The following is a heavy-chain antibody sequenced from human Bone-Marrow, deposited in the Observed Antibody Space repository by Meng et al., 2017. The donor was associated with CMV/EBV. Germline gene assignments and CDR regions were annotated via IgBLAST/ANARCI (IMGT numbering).Heavy chain of an antibody. V-gene: IGHV1-18*01. CDR3: ARDRVRFLEWPSGMDV. J-gene: IGHJ6*02. D-gene: IGHD3-3*01. Sequence: ASVKVSCKASGYTFTSYGISWVRQAPGQGLEWLGWINIYSTNTEYAQKFQGRVTMTTDTSRSTVYLDLRSLRSDDTAVYYCARDRVRFLEWPSGMDVWGQGNTVTVAS. CDR1: GYTFTSYG. CDR2: INIYSTNT.